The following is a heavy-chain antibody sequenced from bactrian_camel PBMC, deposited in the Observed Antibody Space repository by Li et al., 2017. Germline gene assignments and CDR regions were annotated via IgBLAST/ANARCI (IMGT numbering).Heavy chain of an antibody. Sequence: HVQLVESGGGAVHAGGSLRLSCVLSGGTRIGYCMGWFRQVTGKQREGVAAIAPSTGSTYYDDSIKGRFTVSHVNSNNTLHLQMNSLKPEDTAMYYCAIGARCEMVLWDYWGHGTQVTVS. J-gene: IGHJ4*01. D-gene: IGHD1*01. CDR2: IAPSTGST. CDR1: GGTRIGYC. CDR3: AIGARCEMVLWDY. V-gene: IGHV3S1*01.